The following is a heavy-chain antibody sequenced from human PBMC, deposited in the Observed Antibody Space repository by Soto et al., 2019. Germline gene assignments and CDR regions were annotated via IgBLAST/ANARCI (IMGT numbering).Heavy chain of an antibody. V-gene: IGHV1-18*01. CDR1: GYTFTSYG. Sequence: QVQLVQSGAEVKKPGASVKVSCKASGYTFTSYGISWVRQAPGQGLEWMGWISTYNDNTNYAQKLQGRVTMTTDTSTSTAHMELRSLRSDDTAVYYCARAGGHYYGSGSLDYWGQGTLVTVSS. D-gene: IGHD3-10*01. J-gene: IGHJ4*02. CDR2: ISTYNDNT. CDR3: ARAGGHYYGSGSLDY.